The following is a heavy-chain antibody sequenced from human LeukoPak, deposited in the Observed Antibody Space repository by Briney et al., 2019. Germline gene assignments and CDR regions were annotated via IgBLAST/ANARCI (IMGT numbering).Heavy chain of an antibody. CDR2: IYTSGST. V-gene: IGHV4-4*07. J-gene: IGHJ3*02. D-gene: IGHD3-3*01. Sequence: SETLSLTCTVSGGSISSYYWSWIRQPAGKGLEWIGRIYTSGSTNYNPSLKSRVTMSVDTSKNQFSLKLSSVTAADTAVYYCARDESLRFLESSTDAFGIWGQGTMVTVSS. CDR1: GGSISSYY. CDR3: ARDESLRFLESSTDAFGI.